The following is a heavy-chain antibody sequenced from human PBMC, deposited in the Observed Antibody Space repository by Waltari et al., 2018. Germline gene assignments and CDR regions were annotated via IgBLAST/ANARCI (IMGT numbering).Heavy chain of an antibody. CDR1: GGPFSSYA. CDR3: ARGEAAAGWNYYYYGMDV. J-gene: IGHJ6*02. V-gene: IGHV1-69*01. CDR2: IIPIFGTA. D-gene: IGHD6-13*01. Sequence: QVQLVQSGAEVKKPGSSVKVSCKASGGPFSSYAISWVRPAPGQGLEWMGGIIPIFGTANYAQKFQGRVTITADESTSTAYMELSSLRSEDTAVYYCARGEAAAGWNYYYYGMDVWGQGTTVTVSS.